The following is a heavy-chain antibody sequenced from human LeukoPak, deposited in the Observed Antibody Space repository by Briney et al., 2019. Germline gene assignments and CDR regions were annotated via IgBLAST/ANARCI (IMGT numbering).Heavy chain of an antibody. CDR1: GGSFSGYY. V-gene: IGHV4-34*01. CDR2: INHSGST. J-gene: IGHJ4*02. CDR3: ASSGSSSWYDY. D-gene: IGHD6-13*01. Sequence: SETLSLTCAVYGGSFSGYYWSWIRQPPGKGLEWIGEINHSGSTNYNPSLKSRVTISVGTSKNQFSLKLSSVTAADTAVYYCASSGSSSWYDYWGQGTLVTVSS.